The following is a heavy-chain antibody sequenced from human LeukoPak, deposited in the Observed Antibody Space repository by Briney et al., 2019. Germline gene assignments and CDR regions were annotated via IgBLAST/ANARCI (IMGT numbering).Heavy chain of an antibody. D-gene: IGHD3-10*01. V-gene: IGHV1-2*02. CDR3: ARGGSGSYLVHYYYYYMDV. J-gene: IGHJ6*03. Sequence: ASVKVSCKASGYTFTGYYMHWVRQAPGQGLEWMGWINPNSGGTNYAQKFQGRVTMTRDTSISTAYMELSRLRSDDTAVYYCARGGSGSYLVHYYYYYMDVWGKGTTVTVSS. CDR2: INPNSGGT. CDR1: GYTFTGYY.